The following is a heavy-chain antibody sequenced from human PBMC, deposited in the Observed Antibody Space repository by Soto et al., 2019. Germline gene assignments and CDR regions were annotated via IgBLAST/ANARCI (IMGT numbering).Heavy chain of an antibody. D-gene: IGHD6-19*01. J-gene: IGHJ5*02. V-gene: IGHV2-5*01. CDR1: GFSLSTSGVG. CDR2: IYWNDDK. Sequence: QITLKESGPTLVKPTQTLTLTCTFSGFSLSTSGVGVGWIRQPPGKALEWLALIYWNDDKRYSPSLKSRLTITKDTSKNHVVLTMTNMDPVDTATYYCAHRQGQGQWLVRRQVDWCDPWGQGTLVTVSS. CDR3: AHRQGQGQWLVRRQVDWCDP.